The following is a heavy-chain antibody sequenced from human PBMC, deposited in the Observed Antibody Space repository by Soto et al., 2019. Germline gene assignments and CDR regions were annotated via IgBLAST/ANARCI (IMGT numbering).Heavy chain of an antibody. D-gene: IGHD2-15*01. CDR2: ISSSSSYV. V-gene: IGHV3-21*01. J-gene: IGHJ6*03. CDR1: GFTFSSYS. Sequence: GGSLRLSCAASGFTFSSYSMNWVRQAPGKGLEWVSSISSSSSYVYYADSVKGRFTISRDNAKNSLYLQMNSLRAEDTAVYYCARDGLGCSGGSCYLVSNQEKRGGSYMDCWGKGTTVTVSS. CDR3: ARDGLGCSGGSCYLVSNQEKRGGSYMDC.